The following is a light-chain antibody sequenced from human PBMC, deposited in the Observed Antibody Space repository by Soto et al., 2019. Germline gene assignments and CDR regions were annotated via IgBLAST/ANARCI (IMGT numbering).Light chain of an antibody. CDR3: SSYTTTNTHVI. V-gene: IGLV2-14*01. CDR1: SSDIGDYDH. J-gene: IGLJ2*01. CDR2: GVD. Sequence: QTVVTQPASVSGSPGQTITISCSGSSSDIGDYDHVSWYQHHPGKAPKLIIYGVDNRPSGVSDRFSGSKSGKTASLTISGLQAEDEADYYCSSYTTTNTHVIFGGGTKLTVL.